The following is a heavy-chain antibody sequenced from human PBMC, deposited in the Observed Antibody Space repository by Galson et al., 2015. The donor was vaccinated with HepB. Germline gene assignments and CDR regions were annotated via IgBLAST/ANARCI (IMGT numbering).Heavy chain of an antibody. V-gene: IGHV3-64D*06. CDR1: GFRFHYYA. J-gene: IGHJ3*01. Sequence: SLRLSCAGSGFRFHYYALHWVRQAPGKGLEFVSGISHNGGATKFADSVRDRFTISRDNSKNTMYLQMNSLRTEDTAVYYCVKADILTGYSVGSFHFWGRGTMITVSS. CDR3: VKADILTGYSVGSFHF. CDR2: ISHNGGAT. D-gene: IGHD3-9*01.